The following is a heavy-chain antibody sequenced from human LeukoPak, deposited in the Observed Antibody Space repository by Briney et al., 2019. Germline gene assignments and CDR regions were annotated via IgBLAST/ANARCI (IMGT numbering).Heavy chain of an antibody. J-gene: IGHJ4*02. CDR1: GFTFSSYG. CDR2: ISGSGGST. D-gene: IGHD3-9*01. V-gene: IGHV3-23*01. CDR3: AKGEVIYDILTGYYLDY. Sequence: HPGGTLRLSCAASGFTFSSYGMSWVRQAPGKELEWVSAISGSGGSTYYADSVKGRFTISRDNSKNTLYLQMNSLRAEDTAVYYCAKGEVIYDILTGYYLDYWGQGTLVTVSS.